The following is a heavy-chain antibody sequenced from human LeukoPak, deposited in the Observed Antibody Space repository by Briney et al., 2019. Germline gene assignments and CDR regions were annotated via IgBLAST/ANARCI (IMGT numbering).Heavy chain of an antibody. D-gene: IGHD2-15*01. J-gene: IGHJ3*02. CDR1: GCTFSSYS. Sequence: GGSLRLSCAASGCTFSSYSMNWVRQAPGKGLEWVSYISSSSSYIYYAHSVKGRFAISRDNAKNSLYLQMNSLTAEDTAVYYCAREFCSGGSCRAAFDIWGQGTMVTVSS. V-gene: IGHV3-21*01. CDR2: ISSSSSYI. CDR3: AREFCSGGSCRAAFDI.